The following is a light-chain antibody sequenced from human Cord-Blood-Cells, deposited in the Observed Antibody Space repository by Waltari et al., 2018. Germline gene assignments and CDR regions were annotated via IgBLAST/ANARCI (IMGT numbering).Light chain of an antibody. CDR2: QDS. V-gene: IGLV3-1*01. J-gene: IGLJ3*02. Sequence: SYELTQPPSVSVSPGQTASITCSGDKLGDKYACWYQQKPGQSPVLVIYQDSKRPSGIPERFSGSNCGNTATLTISGTQAMDEADYYRQAWDSSTAVFGGGTKLTVL. CDR1: KLGDKY. CDR3: QAWDSSTAV.